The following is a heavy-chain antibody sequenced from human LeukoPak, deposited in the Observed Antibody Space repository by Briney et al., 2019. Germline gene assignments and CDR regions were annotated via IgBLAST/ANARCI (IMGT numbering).Heavy chain of an antibody. V-gene: IGHV3-30-3*01. CDR2: ISYDGSNK. CDR1: GFTFSSYA. CDR3: ARAPVPAAIHDWFDP. J-gene: IGHJ5*02. D-gene: IGHD2-2*01. Sequence: GGSLRLSCAASGFTFSSYAMHWVRQAPVKGLEWVAVISYDGSNKYYADSGKGRFTISRDNSKNTLYLQMNSLRAEDTAVYYCARAPVPAAIHDWFDPWGQGTLVTVSS.